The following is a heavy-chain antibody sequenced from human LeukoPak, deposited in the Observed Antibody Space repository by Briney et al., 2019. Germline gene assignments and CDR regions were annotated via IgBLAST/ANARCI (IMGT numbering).Heavy chain of an antibody. D-gene: IGHD6-13*01. J-gene: IGHJ5*02. V-gene: IGHV3-23*01. CDR2: ISGSDDST. CDR1: RFTFSNYA. Sequence: HAGGSLRLSCAASRFTFSNYAMSRVRQAPGKGLEWVSTISGSDDSTYFADSVKGRFTISRDSSKNTLYLRMDSLRAEDTAVYYCVRRPGKAADGPFDPWGQGTLVTVSS. CDR3: VRRPGKAADGPFDP.